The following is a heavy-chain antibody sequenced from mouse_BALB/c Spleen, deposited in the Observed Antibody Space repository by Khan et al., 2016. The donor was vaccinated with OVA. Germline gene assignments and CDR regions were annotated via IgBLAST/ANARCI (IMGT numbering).Heavy chain of an antibody. CDR3: ARSTYNYAFLY. CDR1: GDSITSGY. D-gene: IGHD1-3*01. V-gene: IGHV3-8*02. CDR2: MIYSGHT. J-gene: IGHJ3*01. Sequence: EVQLQESGPSLVKPSQTLSLICSVTGDSITSGYWNWIRKFPGNKFEFMGYMIYSGHTYYYPSLNSRISITRYTSTNQYYLQFNSVTTEDTATYYCARSTYNYAFLYWGRGTLVSVSA.